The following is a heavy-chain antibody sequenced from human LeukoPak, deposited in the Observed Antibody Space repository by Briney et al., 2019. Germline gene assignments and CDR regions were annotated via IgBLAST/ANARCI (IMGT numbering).Heavy chain of an antibody. Sequence: GGSLRLPCAASGITFRDYAMPWVRQAPGKGLEWVSVISGSGGTTYYADSVEGRFTISRDNSKNTLYLQMNSLRTEDSAVYYCAKREYDSSAYPMYPIDYWGQGTLVTVSA. CDR2: ISGSGGTT. D-gene: IGHD3-22*01. CDR1: GITFRDYA. V-gene: IGHV3-23*01. J-gene: IGHJ4*02. CDR3: AKREYDSSAYPMYPIDY.